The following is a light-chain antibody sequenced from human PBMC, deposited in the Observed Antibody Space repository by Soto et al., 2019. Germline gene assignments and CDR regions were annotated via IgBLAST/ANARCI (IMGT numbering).Light chain of an antibody. CDR2: GNS. J-gene: IGLJ2*01. CDR1: SSNIGARYD. CDR3: QSYDSSLSGSV. Sequence: QAVVTQPPSVSGAPGQRVTISCTGSSSNIGARYDVHWYQQLPGTAPKLLIYGNSNRPSGVPDRFSGSKSGTSASLAITGLQAEDEADYYCQSYDSSLSGSVLGGGTKLTVL. V-gene: IGLV1-40*01.